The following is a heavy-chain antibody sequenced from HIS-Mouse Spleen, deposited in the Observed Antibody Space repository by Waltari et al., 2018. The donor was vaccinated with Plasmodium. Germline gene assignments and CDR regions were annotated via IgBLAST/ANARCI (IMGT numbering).Heavy chain of an antibody. CDR1: GYTFTVYH. CDR2: INPNSGGT. J-gene: IGHJ1*01. Sequence: QVQLVQSVAEVKKPGASVKLSCTASGYTFTVYHMHCVRQAPRQGLEWMGWINPNSGGTNYAQKFQGRVTMTRDTSISTAYMELSRLRSDDTAVYYCARVLGYKAAAGTFVEYFQHWGQGTLVTVSS. V-gene: IGHV1-2*02. D-gene: IGHD6-13*01. CDR3: ARVLGYKAAAGTFVEYFQH.